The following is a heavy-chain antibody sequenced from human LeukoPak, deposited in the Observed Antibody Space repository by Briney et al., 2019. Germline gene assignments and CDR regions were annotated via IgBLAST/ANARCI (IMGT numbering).Heavy chain of an antibody. CDR1: GYRFTSYW. J-gene: IGHJ6*02. D-gene: IGHD6-13*01. V-gene: IGHV5-10-1*01. CDR3: ARLPLPKQQLVLHYYYAMDV. Sequence: GGSLKISFKGSGYRFTSYWISWVRPMPGKGLEWMGRIDPSDSYTNYSPSFQGHVTISADKSISTAYLQWSSLRASDTAMYYCARLPLPKQQLVLHYYYAMDVWGQGTTVTVSS. CDR2: IDPSDSYT.